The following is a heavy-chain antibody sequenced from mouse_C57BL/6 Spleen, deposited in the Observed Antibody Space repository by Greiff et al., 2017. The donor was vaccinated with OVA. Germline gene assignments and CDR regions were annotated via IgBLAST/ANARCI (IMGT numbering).Heavy chain of an antibody. D-gene: IGHD4-1*01. V-gene: IGHV1-26*01. Sequence: EVQLQQSGPELVKPGASVKISCKASGYTFTDYYMNWVKQSHGKSLEWIGDINPNNGGTSYNQKFKDKATLTVDKSSSTAYMELRSLTSEDSAVYYCARWAGTNFGYWGQGTTLTVSS. CDR2: INPNNGGT. CDR1: GYTFTDYY. CDR3: ARWAGTNFGY. J-gene: IGHJ2*01.